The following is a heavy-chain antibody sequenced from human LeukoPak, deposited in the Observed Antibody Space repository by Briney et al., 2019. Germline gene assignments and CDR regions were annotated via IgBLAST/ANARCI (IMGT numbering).Heavy chain of an antibody. J-gene: IGHJ4*02. CDR3: TREGDGYDY. CDR2: IRSKAYGGTT. D-gene: IGHD5-24*01. CDR1: GFTFGDYA. V-gene: IGHV3-49*04. Sequence: GGSLRLSCTASGFTFGDYAMSWVRRAPGKGLEWVGFIRSKAYGGTTEYAASVKGRFTISRDDSKSIAYLQMNSLKTEDTAVYYCTREGDGYDYWGQGTLVTVSS.